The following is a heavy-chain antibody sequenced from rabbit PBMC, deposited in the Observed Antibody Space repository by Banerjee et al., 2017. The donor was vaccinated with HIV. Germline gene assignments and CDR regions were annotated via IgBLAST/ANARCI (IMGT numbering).Heavy chain of an antibody. J-gene: IGHJ3*01. V-gene: IGHV1S47*01. CDR1: GIDFSIYG. CDR2: IYPDYGTR. D-gene: IGHD1-1*01. Sequence: QEQLGESGGGLVTLGGSLKLSCKASGIDFSIYGISWVRQAPGKGLEWIAYIYPDYGTRDYASWVNGRFTISLDNAQNTVFLQMTNLTGADTATYFCARVTGYGSTSGYPTRFDLWGPGTLVTVS. CDR3: ARVTGYGSTSGYPTRFDL.